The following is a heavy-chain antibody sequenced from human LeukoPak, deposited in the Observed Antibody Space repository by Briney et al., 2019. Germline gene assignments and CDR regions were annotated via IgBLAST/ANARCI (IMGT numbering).Heavy chain of an antibody. V-gene: IGHV4-59*08. J-gene: IGHJ4*02. CDR3: ATYDSSGYKFDY. D-gene: IGHD3-22*01. Sequence: SETLSLTYTVSGGSISSYFWSWIRQPPGKGLEWIGYIYYSGSTNYNPSPKSRVTISVDTSKNQFSLKLSSVTAADTAVYYCATYDSSGYKFDYWGQGTLVTVSS. CDR2: IYYSGST. CDR1: GGSISSYF.